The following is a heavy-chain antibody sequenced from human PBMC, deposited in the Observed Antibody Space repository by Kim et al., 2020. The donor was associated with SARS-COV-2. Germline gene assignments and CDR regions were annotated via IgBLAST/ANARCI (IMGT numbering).Heavy chain of an antibody. J-gene: IGHJ2*01. CDR2: INPSGGST. CDR1: GYTFTSYY. Sequence: ASVKVSCKASGYTFTSYYMHWVRQAPGQGLEWMGIINPSGGSTSYAQKFQGRVTMTRDTSTSTVYMELSSLRSEDTAVYYCARVGMGYYYGSGSRGSFDLWGRGTLVTVSS. D-gene: IGHD3-10*01. V-gene: IGHV1-46*01. CDR3: ARVGMGYYYGSGSRGSFDL.